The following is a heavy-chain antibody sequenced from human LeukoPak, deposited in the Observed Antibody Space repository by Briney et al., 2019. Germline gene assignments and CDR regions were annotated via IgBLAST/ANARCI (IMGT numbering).Heavy chain of an antibody. V-gene: IGHV1-18*01. D-gene: IGHD3-22*01. CDR1: GYTFTSYG. J-gene: IGHJ4*02. Sequence: ASVKVSCKASGYTFTSYGISWVRQAPGQGLEWMGWISAYAQKFQGRVTMTTDTSTSTAYMELRSLRSDDTAVYYCTRRFNYYDSSGYYEGFYFDYWGQGTLVTVSS. CDR2: ISAY. CDR3: TRRFNYYDSSGYYEGFYFDY.